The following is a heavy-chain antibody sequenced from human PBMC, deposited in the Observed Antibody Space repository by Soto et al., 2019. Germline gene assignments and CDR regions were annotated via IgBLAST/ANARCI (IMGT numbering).Heavy chain of an antibody. CDR2: IYYTGTS. CDR3: ARHDYDSGSYVRY. J-gene: IGHJ4*02. Sequence: SETLSLTCTVSGGSVSSYFWSWVRQPPGKGLEWIANIYYTGTSSYNPSLTSRVTISIDTSKNQFSLKLTSVTAADTAVYYCARHDYDSGSYVRYWGQATLVTVSS. D-gene: IGHD3-10*01. CDR1: GGSVSSYF. V-gene: IGHV4-59*08.